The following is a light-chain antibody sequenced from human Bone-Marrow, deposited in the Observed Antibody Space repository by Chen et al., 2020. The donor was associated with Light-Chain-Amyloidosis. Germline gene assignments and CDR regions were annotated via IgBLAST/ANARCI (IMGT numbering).Light chain of an antibody. Sequence: QSAQTQPASVSGSPGQANTLSCSGTSSDVGGDNHVSWYQQHPDKAPKLMIYEVTNRPSWVPDRFSGSKSDTTASLTISVLHTEDAADYFCSSYTITNPLVFGSGTRVTVL. V-gene: IGLV2-14*01. CDR1: SSDVGGDNH. CDR2: EVT. J-gene: IGLJ1*01. CDR3: SSYTITNPLV.